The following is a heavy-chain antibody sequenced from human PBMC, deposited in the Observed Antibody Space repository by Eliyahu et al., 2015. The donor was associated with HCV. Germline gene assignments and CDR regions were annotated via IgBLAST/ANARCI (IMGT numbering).Heavy chain of an antibody. V-gene: IGHV5-51*01. CDR2: SILVTLIP. Sequence: EVQLVQSGGEVKKPGESLKAPVRLLDTALPPTGSAGCATCPGKAWSGWGSSILVTLIPXYSPSFQGQVAISADKSISTAYLQWSGLKASDTAIYYCARQMWGAATGHPFDYWGQGTLVSVSS. J-gene: IGHJ4*02. CDR1: DTALPPTG. CDR3: ARQMWGAATGHPFDY. D-gene: IGHD6-13*01.